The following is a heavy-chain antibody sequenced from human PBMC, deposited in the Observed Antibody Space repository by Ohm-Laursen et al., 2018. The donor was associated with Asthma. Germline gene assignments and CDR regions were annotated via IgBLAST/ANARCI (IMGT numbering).Heavy chain of an antibody. J-gene: IGHJ6*02. D-gene: IGHD3-16*02. CDR1: GFTFSSYG. V-gene: IGHV3-30*03. Sequence: SLRLSCSASGFTFSSYGMHWVRQAPGKGLEWVAVISYDGSNKYYADSVKGRFTISRDNSKNTLYLQMNSLRAEDTAVYYCARSLNGTYYDYIWGSYRLDYYYGMDVWGQGTTVTVSS. CDR2: ISYDGSNK. CDR3: ARSLNGTYYDYIWGSYRLDYYYGMDV.